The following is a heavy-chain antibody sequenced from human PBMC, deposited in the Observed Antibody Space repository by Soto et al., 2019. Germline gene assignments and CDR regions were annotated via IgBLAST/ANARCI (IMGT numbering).Heavy chain of an antibody. V-gene: IGHV3-21*01. J-gene: IGHJ4*02. CDR2: ISSSSSYI. CDR3: ARDPLGTGEIDRYFDY. D-gene: IGHD1-1*01. CDR1: GFTFSSYS. Sequence: EVQLVESGGGLVKPGGSLRLSCAASGFTFSSYSMNWVRQAPGKGLEWVSSISSSSSYIYYADSVKGRFTISRDNAKNSLYLQMNSLRAEDTAVYYCARDPLGTGEIDRYFDYWGQGTLVTVSS.